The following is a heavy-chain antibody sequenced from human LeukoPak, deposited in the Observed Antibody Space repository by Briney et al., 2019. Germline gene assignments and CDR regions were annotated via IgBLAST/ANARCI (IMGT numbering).Heavy chain of an antibody. CDR2: IYYRGST. J-gene: IGHJ5*02. CDR1: GGSISSYY. CDR3: ARLRTAMGVFDP. Sequence: PSQTLSLTCTVSGGSISSYYWSWIRQPPGKGPEWIGFIYYRGSTNNTPSLKSRVTISVDTYKNLFSLKLSSVTAADTAVYYGARLRTAMGVFDPWGQGTLVTVSS. D-gene: IGHD5-18*01. V-gene: IGHV4-59*01.